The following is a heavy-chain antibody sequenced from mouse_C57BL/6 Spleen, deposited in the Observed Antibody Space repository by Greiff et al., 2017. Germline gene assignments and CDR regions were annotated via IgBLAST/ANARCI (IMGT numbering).Heavy chain of an antibody. Sequence: VQLQQPGAELVMPGASVKLSCKASGYTFTSYWMHWVKQRPGQGLEWIGEIDPSDSYTNYNQKFKGKSTLTVDKSSCTAYMQLSSLTSEDSAVYYCARGIYYDYDVWVADWGQGTLVTVSA. D-gene: IGHD2-4*01. V-gene: IGHV1-69*01. CDR1: GYTFTSYW. CDR3: ARGIYYDYDVWVAD. J-gene: IGHJ3*01. CDR2: IDPSDSYT.